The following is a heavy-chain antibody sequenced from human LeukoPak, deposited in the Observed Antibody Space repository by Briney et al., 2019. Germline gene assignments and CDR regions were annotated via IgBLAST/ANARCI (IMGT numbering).Heavy chain of an antibody. CDR2: IIPISGTA. CDR1: GGTFSSYA. V-gene: IGHV1-69*01. D-gene: IGHD6-19*01. CDR3: AREIAVASDAFDI. Sequence: ASVKVSCKASGGTFSSYAISWVRQAPGQGLEWMGGIIPISGTANYAQKFQGRVTITADESTSTAYMELSSLRSEDTAVYYCAREIAVASDAFDIWGQGTMVTVSS. J-gene: IGHJ3*02.